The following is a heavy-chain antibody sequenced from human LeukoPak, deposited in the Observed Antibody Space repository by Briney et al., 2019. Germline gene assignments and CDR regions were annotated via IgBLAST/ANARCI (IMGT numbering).Heavy chain of an antibody. CDR2: IRFDGRNK. D-gene: IGHD3-3*01. CDR1: GFPFSRNG. V-gene: IGHV3-33*01. J-gene: IGHJ4*02. CDR3: ARDLGDFWSGPRYYFDY. Sequence: GRSLRLSCAASGFPFSRNGMHWVRQAPGKGLEWVAIIRFDGRNKNYGDSVKGRFTTSRDNSKNTLFLEMNSLRAEDTAVYYCARDLGDFWSGPRYYFDYWGQGTLVTVSS.